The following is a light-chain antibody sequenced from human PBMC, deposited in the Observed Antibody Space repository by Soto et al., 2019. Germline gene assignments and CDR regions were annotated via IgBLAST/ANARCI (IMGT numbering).Light chain of an antibody. CDR3: QQSYSTPT. CDR1: QSISSY. CDR2: AAS. J-gene: IGKJ2*01. Sequence: DIQMTQSPSSLSASVGDRVTITCRASQSISSYLNWYQQKPGKAPKLLIYAASSLQSGVPSRFSRSGSGTDFTLTISSLQPEDVATYYCQQSYSTPTFGQGTKLEIK. V-gene: IGKV1-39*01.